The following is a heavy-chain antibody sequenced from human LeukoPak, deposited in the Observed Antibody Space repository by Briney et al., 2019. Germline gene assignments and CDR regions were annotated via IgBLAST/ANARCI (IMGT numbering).Heavy chain of an antibody. Sequence: GASVKVSCKASGGTFISYAISWVRQAPGQGLEWMGGIIPIFGTANYAQKFQGRVTITRDTSASTAYMELSSLRSEDTAVYYCAREGLYCSGGSCYSNAFDIWGQGTMVTVSS. D-gene: IGHD2-15*01. V-gene: IGHV1-69*05. CDR3: AREGLYCSGGSCYSNAFDI. CDR2: IIPIFGTA. J-gene: IGHJ3*02. CDR1: GGTFISYA.